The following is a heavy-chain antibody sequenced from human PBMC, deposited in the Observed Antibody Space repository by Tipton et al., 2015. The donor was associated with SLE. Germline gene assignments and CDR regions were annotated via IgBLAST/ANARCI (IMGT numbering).Heavy chain of an antibody. Sequence: QLVQSGSGLKKPGASVKVSCKASGYTFSTYYMHWVRQAPGQGLEWMGRILPNSGGTKYAQKFQGRVTMTRDTSISTAFMELSRLTSDDTAVYYCARGTRIQDKLVRGYFDYWGQGTLVTVSS. J-gene: IGHJ4*02. V-gene: IGHV1-2*06. CDR2: ILPNSGGT. CDR1: GYTFSTYY. CDR3: ARGTRIQDKLVRGYFDY. D-gene: IGHD6-6*01.